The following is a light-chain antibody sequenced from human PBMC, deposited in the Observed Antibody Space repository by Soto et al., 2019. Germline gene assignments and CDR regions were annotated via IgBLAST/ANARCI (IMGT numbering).Light chain of an antibody. Sequence: DIQMTQSPSSLAASVGARVSITCQASQAIRTSLSCFQQKAGRAPKLLIYGASNLETGVPSRFRGSGSGRDFTFTISSLQPADIATDYCQHYDNLPPFTFGPGTKVDIK. CDR1: QAIRTS. CDR2: GAS. CDR3: QHYDNLPPFT. V-gene: IGKV1-33*01. J-gene: IGKJ3*01.